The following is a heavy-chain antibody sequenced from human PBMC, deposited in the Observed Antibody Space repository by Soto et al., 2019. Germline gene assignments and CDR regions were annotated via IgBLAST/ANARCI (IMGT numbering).Heavy chain of an antibody. CDR1: GGTFSSYA. D-gene: IGHD6-19*01. V-gene: IGHV1-69*01. CDR2: IIPIFGTA. Sequence: QVQLVQSGAEVQKPGSSVKVSCNASGGTFSSYAISWVRQAPGQGLEWMGGIIPIFGTANYAQKFQGRVTITADESTSTAYMELSSLRSEDTAVYYCARDPIAVATRGAFDIWGQGTMVTVSS. CDR3: ARDPIAVATRGAFDI. J-gene: IGHJ3*02.